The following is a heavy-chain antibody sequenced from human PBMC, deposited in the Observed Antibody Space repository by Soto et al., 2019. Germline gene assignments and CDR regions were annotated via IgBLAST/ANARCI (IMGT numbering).Heavy chain of an antibody. D-gene: IGHD2-21*02. CDR3: ASHNFFCGGDCNSSVMDV. V-gene: IGHV5-10-1*01. J-gene: IGHJ6*02. CDR2: IDPSDSYT. Sequence: PGASLKISCQGSGYMLTNYLINWVRQVSGGGLEWLGRIDPSDSYTKYNPSFQGHVTISADKSTSTAYLQWSSLRASDTAVYYCASHNFFCGGDCNSSVMDVWGQGTTVTVSS. CDR1: GYMLTNYL.